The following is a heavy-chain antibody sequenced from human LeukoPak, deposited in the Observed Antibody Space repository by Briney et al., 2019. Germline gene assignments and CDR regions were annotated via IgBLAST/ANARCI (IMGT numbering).Heavy chain of an antibody. V-gene: IGHV3-30*02. Sequence: PGGSLRLSCAASGFSFSNSEMQWVRQGPGKGLEWVASIRYDGGYKYYADSVKGRFTISRDNSKHTMSLQMDSLRAEDTAVYYCAKEDSAVAGAGDAFDIWGQGTMVTVSS. J-gene: IGHJ3*02. CDR1: GFSFSNSE. CDR2: IRYDGGYK. CDR3: AKEDSAVAGAGDAFDI. D-gene: IGHD6-19*01.